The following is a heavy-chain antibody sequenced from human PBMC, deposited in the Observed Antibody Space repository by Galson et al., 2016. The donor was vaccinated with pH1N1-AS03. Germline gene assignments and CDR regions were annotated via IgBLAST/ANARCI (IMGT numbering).Heavy chain of an antibody. CDR1: GFTFVRYQ. Sequence: PHRLSCAASGFTFVRYQLHCVSQAPGKGLEWEAVIKYDGNRKYYVDSVNGRITISRDNSKKTLYLQMDRLRPENTAIYYCASDYYERDSYYYSEAGSWGQGTQVTVSS. CDR2: IKYDGNRK. D-gene: IGHD3-22*01. V-gene: IGHV3-30-3*01. CDR3: ASDYYERDSYYYSEAGS. J-gene: IGHJ4*02.